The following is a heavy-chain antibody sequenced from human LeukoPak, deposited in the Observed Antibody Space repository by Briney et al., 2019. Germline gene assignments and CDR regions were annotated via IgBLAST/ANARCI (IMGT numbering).Heavy chain of an antibody. CDR1: GFTFDDYG. J-gene: IGHJ4*02. CDR3: GRGFRNGPFDC. V-gene: IGHV3-20*04. CDR2: INREGGST. Sequence: RAGGSLRLSCEATGFTFDDYGMSRVRQPPRKWLECGSGINREGGSTEYADFVQGRFTISRDNAKNSHFLQMNSLRVEDTALYYCGRGFRNGPFDCWGQGPLVTVSS. D-gene: IGHD2-8*01.